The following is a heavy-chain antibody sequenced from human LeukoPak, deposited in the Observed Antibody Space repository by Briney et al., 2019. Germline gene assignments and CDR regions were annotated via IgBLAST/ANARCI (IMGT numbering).Heavy chain of an antibody. CDR3: ARLYRDTAGSLAGMDV. CDR2: IYSGGST. Sequence: GGSLRLSCAASGFTVSSSYMTWVRQAPGKGLEWVSVIYSGGSTSYADSVKGRFTISRDNAKISLYLQMTSLRAEDTAVYFCARLYRDTAGSLAGMDVWGRGTTVAVSS. CDR1: GFTVSSSY. D-gene: IGHD3-16*02. J-gene: IGHJ6*02. V-gene: IGHV3-53*01.